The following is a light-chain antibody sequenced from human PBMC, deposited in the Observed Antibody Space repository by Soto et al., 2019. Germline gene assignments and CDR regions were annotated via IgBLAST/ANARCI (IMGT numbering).Light chain of an antibody. CDR1: SPNIGTNT. Sequence: QSVLTQPPPASGTPGPRGPISCSGSSPNIGTNTVDWYQQLPGTAPKNYIFSNDQRPSGVPDRFSGSKSGTSASLDISGLQSEDEADDYCAAWDDSLNTWVFGGGTKVTVL. CDR3: AAWDDSLNTWV. CDR2: SND. J-gene: IGLJ3*02. V-gene: IGLV1-44*01.